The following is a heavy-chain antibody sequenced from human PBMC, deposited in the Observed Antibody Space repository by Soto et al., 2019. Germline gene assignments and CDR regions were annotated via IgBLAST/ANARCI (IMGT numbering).Heavy chain of an antibody. V-gene: IGHV3-23*01. J-gene: IGHJ4*02. CDR2: ISGSGGST. D-gene: IGHD5-12*01. CDR1: GDSIKTET. CDR3: ARDHSGYDGIDY. Sequence: PSETLSLTCAVSGDSIKTETWWSWLRQLPGKGLEWVSAISGSGGSTYYADSVKGRFTISRDNSKNTLYLQMNSLRAEDTAVYYCARDHSGYDGIDYWGQGTLVTVSS.